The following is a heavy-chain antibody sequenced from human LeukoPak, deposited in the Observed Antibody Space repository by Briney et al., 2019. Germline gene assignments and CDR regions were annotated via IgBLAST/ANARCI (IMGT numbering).Heavy chain of an antibody. CDR3: ARVLENSSRPTRPLV. J-gene: IGHJ4*02. Sequence: PSETLSLTCAVYGGSFSGYYWSWIRQPPGKGLEWIGETNHSGSTNYNPSLKSRVTISVDTSKNQFSLKLSSVTAADTAVYYCARVLENSSRPTRPLVWGQGTLVTVSS. CDR1: GGSFSGYY. D-gene: IGHD6-13*01. CDR2: TNHSGST. V-gene: IGHV4-34*01.